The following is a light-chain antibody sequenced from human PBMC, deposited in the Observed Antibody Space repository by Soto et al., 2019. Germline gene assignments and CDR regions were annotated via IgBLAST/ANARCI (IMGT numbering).Light chain of an antibody. CDR1: NIGTKN. V-gene: IGLV3-21*02. J-gene: IGLJ2*01. CDR3: QVWDSTSDHPVV. CDR2: DDS. Sequence: SYELTQPPSVSVAPGQTARITCGGNNIGTKNVHWYQQRPGQAPVLVLCDDSDRPSGIPERFSGSNSGNTATLTISRVEAGDEADYYCQVWDSTSDHPVVFGGGTQLTVL.